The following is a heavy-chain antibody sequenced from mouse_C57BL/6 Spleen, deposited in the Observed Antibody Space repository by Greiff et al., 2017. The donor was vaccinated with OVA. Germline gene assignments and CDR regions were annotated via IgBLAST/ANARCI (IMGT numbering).Heavy chain of an antibody. CDR1: GFNIKDYY. CDR3: TIHFPYAMDY. J-gene: IGHJ4*01. V-gene: IGHV14-1*01. D-gene: IGHD1-2*01. Sequence: EVQLVESGAELVRPGASVKLSCTASGFNIKDYYMHWVKQRPEQGLEWIGRIDPEDGDTEYAPKFQGKATMTADPSSNTAYLQLSSLASEDTAVYYCTIHFPYAMDYWGQGTSVTVSS. CDR2: IDPEDGDT.